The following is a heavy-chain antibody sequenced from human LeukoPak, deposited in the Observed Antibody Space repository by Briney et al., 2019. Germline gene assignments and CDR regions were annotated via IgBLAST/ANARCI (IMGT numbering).Heavy chain of an antibody. J-gene: IGHJ5*02. CDR2: ISYDGSNK. V-gene: IGHV3-30*18. CDR1: GFTFSSYG. CDR3: ANGAGKQWLANEKAYNWFDP. D-gene: IGHD6-19*01. Sequence: PGGSLRLSCAASGFTFSSYGMHWVRQAPGRGLEWVAVISYDGSNKYYADSVKGRFTISRDNSKNTLYLQMNSLRAEDTAVYYCANGAGKQWLANEKAYNWFDPWGQGTLVTVSS.